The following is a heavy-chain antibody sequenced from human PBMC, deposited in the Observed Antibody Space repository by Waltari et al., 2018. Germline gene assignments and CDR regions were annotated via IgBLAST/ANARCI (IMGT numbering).Heavy chain of an antibody. V-gene: IGHV4-38-2*02. CDR2: IYHSGST. CDR3: ARNIGDEDGDYPWYFDY. D-gene: IGHD4-17*01. J-gene: IGHJ4*02. Sequence: QVQLQESGPGLVQPSETLSLTCTVSGYSIRSGYYWGWIRQPPGKGLEWIGSIYHSGSTYYNPSLKSRVTISVDTSKNQFSLKLSSVTAADTAVYYCARNIGDEDGDYPWYFDYWGQGTLVTVSS. CDR1: GYSIRSGYY.